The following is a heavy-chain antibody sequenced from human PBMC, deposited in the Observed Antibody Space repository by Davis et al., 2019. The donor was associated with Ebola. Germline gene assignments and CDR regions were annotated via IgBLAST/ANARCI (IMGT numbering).Heavy chain of an antibody. J-gene: IGHJ4*02. CDR1: GFTFSSYG. V-gene: IGHV3-30*18. D-gene: IGHD3-3*01. CDR2: ISYDGSNK. CDR3: AKDSVRNNDDFWSGYQIDY. Sequence: GESLKISCAASGFTFSSYGIHWVRQAPGKGLEWVAVISYDGSNKYYADSVKDRFTISRDNSKNTVYLQMNGLRAEDTAVYYCAKDSVRNNDDFWSGYQIDYWGQGTLVTVSS.